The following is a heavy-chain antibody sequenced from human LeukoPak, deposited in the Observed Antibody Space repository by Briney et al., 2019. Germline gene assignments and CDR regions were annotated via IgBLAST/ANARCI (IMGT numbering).Heavy chain of an antibody. CDR2: ISYDGSNE. Sequence: GGSLRLSCAASGFTFSSYAMHWVRQAPGKGLEWVAVISYDGSNEYYADSVKGRFTISGDNSKNALYLQMNSLRAEDTAVYYCARDLGGLTGYYLGGDYWGQGTLVTVSS. V-gene: IGHV3-30-3*01. CDR3: ARDLGGLTGYYLGGDY. J-gene: IGHJ4*02. CDR1: GFTFSSYA. D-gene: IGHD3-9*01.